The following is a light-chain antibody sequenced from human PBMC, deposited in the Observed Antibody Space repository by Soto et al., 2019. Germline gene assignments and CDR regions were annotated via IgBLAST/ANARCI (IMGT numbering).Light chain of an antibody. CDR2: GAS. J-gene: IGKJ4*01. CDR1: QSVSSN. V-gene: IGKV3-15*01. Sequence: EIVMTQSPATLSVSPGERATLSCRASQSVSSNLAWYQQKPGQAPRLLIYGASTRAIGIPARFSGSGTGTEFTLTISSLQSEDFAVYYCQQYKNWPVTFGGGTKVDIK. CDR3: QQYKNWPVT.